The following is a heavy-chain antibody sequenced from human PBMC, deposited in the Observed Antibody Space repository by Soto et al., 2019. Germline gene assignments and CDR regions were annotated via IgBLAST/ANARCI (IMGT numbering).Heavy chain of an antibody. V-gene: IGHV4-39*01. CDR3: ARHTADLWNGYSPNWFDR. CDR2: IYFSGTT. Sequence: PSETLSLTCTVSGGSISSRNNYWGWIRQSPGKGLEWIGSIYFSGTTYYNPSLESRVTISVDTSKNQFSLRLSSVTAADTAIYYCARHTADLWNGYSPNWFDRWGKSTRVTLS. J-gene: IGHJ5*02. D-gene: IGHD3-3*01. CDR1: GGSISSRNNY.